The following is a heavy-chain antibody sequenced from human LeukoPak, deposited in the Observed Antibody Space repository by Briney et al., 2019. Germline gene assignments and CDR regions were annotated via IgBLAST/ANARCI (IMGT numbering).Heavy chain of an antibody. CDR3: AREEAAAGTGVDY. J-gene: IGHJ4*02. Sequence: SVKVSCKASGGTFSSYAISWVRQAPGQGLEWMGGIIPIFGTANYAQKFQGRVTITADESTSTAYMELSSLRSEDTAVYYCAREEAAAGTGVDYWGQGTLVTVSS. V-gene: IGHV1-69*01. D-gene: IGHD6-13*01. CDR2: IIPIFGTA. CDR1: GGTFSSYA.